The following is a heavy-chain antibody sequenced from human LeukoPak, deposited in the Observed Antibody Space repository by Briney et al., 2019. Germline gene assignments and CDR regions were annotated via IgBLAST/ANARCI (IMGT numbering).Heavy chain of an antibody. CDR1: GYTFTSYG. V-gene: IGHV1-69*05. CDR3: ARTGAYSGYVD. J-gene: IGHJ4*02. Sequence: SVKVSCKASGYTFTSYGISWVRQAPGQGLEWMGGIIPIFGTANYAQKFQGRVTITTDESTSTAYMELSSLRSEDTAVYYCARTGAYSGYVDWGQGTLVTVSS. D-gene: IGHD5-12*01. CDR2: IIPIFGTA.